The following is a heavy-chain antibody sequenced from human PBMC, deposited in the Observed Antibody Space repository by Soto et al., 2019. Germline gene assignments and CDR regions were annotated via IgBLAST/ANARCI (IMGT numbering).Heavy chain of an antibody. V-gene: IGHV1-69*12. Sequence: QVHLVQSGAEVKKPGSSVKVSCKASGGAFTSYSFHWVRQAPGQGLEWMGGIIPMSGTTNYALKFQGRVTMPADVPTNTAYIELSSLRSEDPAIYYCARDNTGLDYWGQGTLVTVSS. D-gene: IGHD1-1*01. CDR3: ARDNTGLDY. J-gene: IGHJ4*02. CDR1: GGAFTSYS. CDR2: IIPMSGTT.